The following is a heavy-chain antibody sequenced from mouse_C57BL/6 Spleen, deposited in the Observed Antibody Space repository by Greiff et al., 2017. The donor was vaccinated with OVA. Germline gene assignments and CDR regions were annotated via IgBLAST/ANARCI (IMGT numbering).Heavy chain of an antibody. V-gene: IGHV1-19*01. CDR3: AREEEPANWDY. Sequence: VQLKESGPVLVKPGASVKMSCKASGYTFTDYYMNWVKQSHGKSLEWIGVINPYNGGTSYNQKFKGKATLTVDKSSSTAYMELNSLTSEDSAVYYCAREEEPANWDYWGQGTTLTVSS. J-gene: IGHJ2*01. CDR2: INPYNGGT. CDR1: GYTFTDYY. D-gene: IGHD4-1*01.